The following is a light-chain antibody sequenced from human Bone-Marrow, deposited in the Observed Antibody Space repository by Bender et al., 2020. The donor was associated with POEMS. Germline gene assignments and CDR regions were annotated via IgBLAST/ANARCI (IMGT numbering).Light chain of an antibody. J-gene: IGLJ3*02. CDR1: SSTIGAHA. V-gene: IGLV1-44*01. CDR3: AVWDDSLNGWV. CDR2: SSH. Sequence: QSVLTQPPSASGTPGQRVTISCSGGSSTIGAHAVNWYQHLPGPAPKLLIYSSHRRPSEVPDRFSGSRSGTSASLAISGLQSEDEADYYCAVWDDSLNGWVFGGGTKLTVL.